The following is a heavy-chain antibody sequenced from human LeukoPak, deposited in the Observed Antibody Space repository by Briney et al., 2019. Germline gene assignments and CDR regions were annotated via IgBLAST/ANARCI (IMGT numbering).Heavy chain of an antibody. D-gene: IGHD5-18*01. J-gene: IGHJ5*02. V-gene: IGHV3-48*03. CDR2: ISSSGSTI. CDR3: ARVLVDTAMVIRSHWFDP. Sequence: GGSLRLXCAASGFTFSSYEMNWVRQAPGKGLEWVSYISSSGSTIYCADSVKGRFTISRDNAKNSLYLQMNSLRAEDTAVYYCARVLVDTAMVIRSHWFDPWGQGTLVTVSS. CDR1: GFTFSSYE.